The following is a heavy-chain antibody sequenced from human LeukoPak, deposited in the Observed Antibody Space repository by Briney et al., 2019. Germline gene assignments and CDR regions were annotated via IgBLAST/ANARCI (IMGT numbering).Heavy chain of an antibody. J-gene: IGHJ3*02. CDR2: IYYSGST. D-gene: IGHD4-17*01. V-gene: IGHV4-59*01. CDR1: GGSFSGYY. Sequence: SQTLSLTCPVYGGSFSGYYWSWIRQPPGKGREWLGYIYYSGSTTYNPSLKSRVTISVDTSKNQFSLKLSSVTAADTAVYYCARDSRTTVRGAFDIWGQGTMVTVSS. CDR3: ARDSRTTVRGAFDI.